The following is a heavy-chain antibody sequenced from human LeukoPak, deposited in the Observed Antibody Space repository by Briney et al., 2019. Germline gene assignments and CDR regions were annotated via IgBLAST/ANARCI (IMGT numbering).Heavy chain of an antibody. D-gene: IGHD3-22*01. CDR3: ARLHDTSAYSSFDS. V-gene: IGHV1-46*01. J-gene: IGHJ4*02. CDR2: INPTGGNT. Sequence: GASVKVSCTTSGYTFTGYYIHWVRQAPGQGLEWMGIINPTGGNTNYAQKFQGRVTMTRDTSTSTVYMELSSLRSEDTAVYYCARLHDTSAYSSFDSWGQGPRVTVSS. CDR1: GYTFTGYY.